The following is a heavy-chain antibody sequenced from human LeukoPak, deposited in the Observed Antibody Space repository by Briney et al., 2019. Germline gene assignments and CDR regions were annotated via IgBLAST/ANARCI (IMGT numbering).Heavy chain of an antibody. CDR1: GFTFNSYG. J-gene: IGHJ4*02. D-gene: IGHD3-3*01. Sequence: PGGSLRLSCAASGFTFNSYGMHWVRQAPGKGLEWVAVTSYDGRNKYYADSVKGRFTISRDNSKNTLYLQMNSLRVEDTAVYYCTRGTVRSSFDYWGQGTLVTVSS. CDR2: TSYDGRNK. CDR3: TRGTVRSSFDY. V-gene: IGHV3-30*03.